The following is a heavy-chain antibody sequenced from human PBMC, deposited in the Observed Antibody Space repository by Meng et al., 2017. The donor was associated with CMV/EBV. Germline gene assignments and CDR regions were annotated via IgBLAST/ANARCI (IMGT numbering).Heavy chain of an antibody. CDR2: IYSGGST. CDR3: ATTASSGYYYYFNY. CDR1: GFTVSSNY. Sequence: GGSLRLSCAASGFTVSSNYMNWVRQAPGKGLEWVSVIYSGGSTYYADSVKGRFTISRDNSKNTLYLQMNSLRAEDTAVYYCATTASSGYYYYFNYWGQGTLVTVSS. D-gene: IGHD3-22*01. V-gene: IGHV3-53*01. J-gene: IGHJ4*02.